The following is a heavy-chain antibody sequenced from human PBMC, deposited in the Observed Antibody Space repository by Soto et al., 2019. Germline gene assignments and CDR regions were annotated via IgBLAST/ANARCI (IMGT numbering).Heavy chain of an antibody. V-gene: IGHV4-31*03. CDR2: IYYSGST. D-gene: IGHD3-22*01. CDR1: GGSISSGDYY. CDR3: ARDRLRGYDSSGFYS. J-gene: IGHJ4*02. Sequence: PSETLSLTCTVSGGSISSGDYYWSWIRQHPGKGLEWIGYIYYSGSTYYNPSLKSRVTISVDTSKNQFSLELRSLKSDDTAIYYCARDRLRGYDSSGFYSWGQGTMVIVSS.